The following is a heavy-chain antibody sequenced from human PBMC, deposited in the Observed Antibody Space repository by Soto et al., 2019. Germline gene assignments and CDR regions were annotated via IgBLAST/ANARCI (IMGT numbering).Heavy chain of an antibody. CDR2: IRSKTNNYAT. CDR3: SRPEAISGTTDY. Sequence: GGSLRLSCAASGFTFSGSAMHWVRQTSGKGLEWIGLIRSKTNNYATVYGASVRGRFTISRDDSKNTAYLQMNSLKTEDTAVYYCSRPEAISGTTDYWGPGTLVTVSS. CDR1: GFTFSGSA. V-gene: IGHV3-73*01. D-gene: IGHD5-12*01. J-gene: IGHJ4*02.